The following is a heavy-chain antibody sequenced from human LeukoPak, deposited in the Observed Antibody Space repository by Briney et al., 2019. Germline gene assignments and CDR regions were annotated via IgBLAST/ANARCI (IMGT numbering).Heavy chain of an antibody. J-gene: IGHJ4*02. CDR2: ISYDGSNK. D-gene: IGHD2-15*01. V-gene: IGHV3-30-3*01. CDR3: ARGCRGGSCTIFDF. Sequence: GGSLRLSCAASGXTLSSFAMHWVGQAQGKGREGGAAISYDGSNKHYADSVKGRFTISRDNSKNTLYLEMNSLRAEDTAMYYCARGCRGGSCTIFDFWGQGTLVTVSS. CDR1: GXTLSSFA.